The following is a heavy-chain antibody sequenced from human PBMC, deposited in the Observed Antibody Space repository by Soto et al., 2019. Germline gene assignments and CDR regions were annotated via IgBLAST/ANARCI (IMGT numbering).Heavy chain of an antibody. CDR3: ASGGGGSCCRPGCYYYGMDV. D-gene: IGHD2-15*01. J-gene: IGHJ6*02. CDR1: GYTFTSYG. CDR2: ISAYNGNT. Sequence: QVQLVQSGAEVKKPGASVKVSCKASGYTFTSYGISWVRQAPGQGLEWMGWISAYNGNTNYAQKLQGRVTMTTDTPTSTAYVELRSLRSDDTAVYYCASGGGGSCCRPGCYYYGMDVWGQGTTVTVSS. V-gene: IGHV1-18*01.